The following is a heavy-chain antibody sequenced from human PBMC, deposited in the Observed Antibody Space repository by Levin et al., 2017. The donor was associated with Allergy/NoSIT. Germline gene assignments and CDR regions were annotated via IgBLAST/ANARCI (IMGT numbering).Heavy chain of an antibody. CDR1: GFTFSSYA. CDR3: AKEMTTGKTPGLDY. J-gene: IGHJ4*02. D-gene: IGHD4-17*01. Sequence: PGGSLRLSCAASGFTFSSYAMSWVRQAPGKGLEWVSAISDSGGKRYYADSVKGRLTISRDNSRNTVSLQMSSLRAEDTATYYCAKEMTTGKTPGLDYWGQGALVTVSS. V-gene: IGHV3-23*01. CDR2: ISDSGGKR.